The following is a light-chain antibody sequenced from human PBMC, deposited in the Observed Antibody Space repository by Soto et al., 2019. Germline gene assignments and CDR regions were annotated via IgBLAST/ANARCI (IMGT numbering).Light chain of an antibody. CDR1: SSDIGGYNY. J-gene: IGLJ1*01. Sequence: SVLAQPASVSGSPGQSITISCTGGSSDIGGYNYVSWYQQHPGRAPRLLILEVTNRPSGVPDRFSGSKSGNTASLIIRGLQAEDEADYFCSSYSSKTPPYVFGTGTKVTV. V-gene: IGLV2-14*01. CDR3: SSYSSKTPPYV. CDR2: EVT.